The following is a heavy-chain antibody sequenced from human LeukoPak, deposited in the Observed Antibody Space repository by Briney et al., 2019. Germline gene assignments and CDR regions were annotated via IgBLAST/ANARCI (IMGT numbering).Heavy chain of an antibody. Sequence: GASVKVSCKASGYTFTSYYMHWVRQAPGQGLEWMGIINPSGGSTSYAQKFQGRVTMTRDTSTSTVYMELSSLRSEDTAVYYCATIQPFMITFGDRSEGFDYWGQGTLVTVSS. J-gene: IGHJ4*02. CDR1: GYTFTSYY. V-gene: IGHV1-46*01. CDR3: ATIQPFMITFGDRSEGFDY. D-gene: IGHD3-16*01. CDR2: INPSGGST.